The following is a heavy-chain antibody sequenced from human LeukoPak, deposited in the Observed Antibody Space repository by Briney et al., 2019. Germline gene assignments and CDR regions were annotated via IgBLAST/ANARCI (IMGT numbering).Heavy chain of an antibody. CDR3: ARKGHYYAALGY. CDR1: GFTFSSYS. Sequence: GGSLRLSCAVSGFTFSSYSMNWVRQAPGKGLEWVSSISSSSSYIYYADSVKGRFTISRDNAKNSLYLQMNSLRAEDTAVYYCARKGHYYAALGYWGQGTLVTVSS. CDR2: ISSSSSYI. D-gene: IGHD3-10*01. J-gene: IGHJ4*02. V-gene: IGHV3-21*01.